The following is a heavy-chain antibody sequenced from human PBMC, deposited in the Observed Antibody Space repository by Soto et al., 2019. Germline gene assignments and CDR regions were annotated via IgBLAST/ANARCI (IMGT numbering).Heavy chain of an antibody. CDR3: ARLPAVPGSIGWFDP. CDR2: VHSSGTT. CDR1: GVSISSSY. Sequence: SETLSLTCAVSGVSISSSYWSWMRQSPGKGLEWIAYVHSSGTTNSNPSLKSRVIISADTSKNQFSLTLTSVIAADTAVYYCARLPAVPGSIGWFDPWGQGTLVTVSS. D-gene: IGHD3-10*01. J-gene: IGHJ5*02. V-gene: IGHV4-59*08.